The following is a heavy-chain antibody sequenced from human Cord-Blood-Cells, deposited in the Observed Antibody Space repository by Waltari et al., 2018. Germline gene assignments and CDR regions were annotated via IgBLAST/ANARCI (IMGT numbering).Heavy chain of an antibody. CDR1: GYTLTELS. CDR3: ATVAGTDACDI. D-gene: IGHD1-1*01. J-gene: IGHJ3*02. CDR2: LDPEDGET. Sequence: QVQLVQSGAEVKKPGASVKVSCKVSGYTLTELSMHWVRQPPGKGLEWMGGLDPEDGETISAQKFQCRVTMTEDTSTYTAYMELSSLRSEDTAVYYCATVAGTDACDIWGQGTMVTVSS. V-gene: IGHV1-24*01.